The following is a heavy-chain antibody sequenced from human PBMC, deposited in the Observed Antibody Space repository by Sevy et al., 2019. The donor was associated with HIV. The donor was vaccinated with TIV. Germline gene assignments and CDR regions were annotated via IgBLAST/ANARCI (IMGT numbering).Heavy chain of an antibody. V-gene: IGHV1-2*02. CDR3: ARGRVMFDY. CDR2: INPNNGVT. J-gene: IGHJ4*02. CDR1: GYSFSDFY. Sequence: ASVKVSCKASGYSFSDFYIHWLRQAPGQGLEWAGYINPNNGVTNYAQKFRGRATVTRDTSTSTAYMDLRSLGSDDTALYYCARGRVMFDYWGQGTLVTVSS.